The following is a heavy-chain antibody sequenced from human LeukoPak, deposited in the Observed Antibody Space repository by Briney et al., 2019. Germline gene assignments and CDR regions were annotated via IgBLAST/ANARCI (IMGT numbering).Heavy chain of an antibody. CDR3: ARSIMITFGGVIPHYFDY. V-gene: IGHV4-39*01. CDR2: IYYSGST. Sequence: SETLSLTCTVSGGSISSSSYYWGWIRQPPGKGLEWIGSIYYSGSTYYNPSLKSRVTISVDTPKNQFSLKLSSVTAADTAVYYCARSIMITFGGVIPHYFDYWGQGTLVTVSS. D-gene: IGHD3-16*02. J-gene: IGHJ4*02. CDR1: GGSISSSSYY.